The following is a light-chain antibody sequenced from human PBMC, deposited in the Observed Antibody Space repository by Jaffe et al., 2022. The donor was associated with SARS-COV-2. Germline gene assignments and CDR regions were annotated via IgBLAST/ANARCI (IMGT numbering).Light chain of an antibody. CDR1: QSISNW. J-gene: IGKJ1*01. CDR2: KAS. V-gene: IGKV1-5*03. CDR3: QQYNNRFRT. Sequence: DIQMTQSPSTLSASVGDRVTITCRASQSISNWLAWYQQKPGKAPKLLIYKASSLESGVPSRFSGSGSGTEFTLTISSLQPDDSASYYCQQYNNRFRTFGQGTKVEIK.